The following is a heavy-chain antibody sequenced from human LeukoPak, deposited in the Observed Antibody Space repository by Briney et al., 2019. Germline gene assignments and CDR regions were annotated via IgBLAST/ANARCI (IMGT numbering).Heavy chain of an antibody. V-gene: IGHV4-59*08. CDR3: ASSGNYYFTLDY. D-gene: IGHD3-10*01. Sequence: SETLSLTCSVSGGPIRHHYWRWIRKPPGKGLEWIGYIQYSGITKYNPSVQSRVAISLDTSKNQFSLKLTSVTAADTAVYYCASSGNYYFTLDYWGQGTLVTVSS. CDR2: IQYSGIT. J-gene: IGHJ4*02. CDR1: GGPIRHHY.